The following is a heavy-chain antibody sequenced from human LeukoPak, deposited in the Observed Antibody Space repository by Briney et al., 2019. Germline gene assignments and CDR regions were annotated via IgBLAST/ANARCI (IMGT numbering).Heavy chain of an antibody. CDR2: ISSNGGST. V-gene: IGHV3-64*01. CDR3: ARGPLDSSGYGYYMDV. Sequence: PGGSLRLSCAASGFTFSSYAMHWVRQAPGKGLEYVSAISSNGGSTYYANSVKGRFTSSRDNSKNTLYLQMGSLRAEDMAVYYCARGPLDSSGYGYYMDVWGKGTTVTVSS. J-gene: IGHJ6*03. D-gene: IGHD3-22*01. CDR1: GFTFSSYA.